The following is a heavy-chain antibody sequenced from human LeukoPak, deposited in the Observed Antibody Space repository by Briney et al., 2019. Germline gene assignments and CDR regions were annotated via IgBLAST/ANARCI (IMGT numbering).Heavy chain of an antibody. CDR2: INPNSGGT. CDR1: GYTFTAYY. J-gene: IGHJ4*02. D-gene: IGHD2-15*01. CDR3: ARAIDVAATPDY. V-gene: IGHV1-2*02. Sequence: ASVKVSCTASGYTFTAYYMHWVRQAPGQGLEWMGWINPNSGGTDYAQKFQGRVTMTRDTSITTAYMELSRLRSDDTAVYYCARAIDVAATPDYWGQGSLVTVSS.